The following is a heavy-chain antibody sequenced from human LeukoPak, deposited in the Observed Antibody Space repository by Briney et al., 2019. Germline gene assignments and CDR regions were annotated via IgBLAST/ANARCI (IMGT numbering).Heavy chain of an antibody. Sequence: ASVKVSCKASGYTFTGYYMHWVRQAPGQGLEWMGWINPNSGGTSYAQKFQGRVTMTRDTSISTAYMELSRLRSDDTAVYYCARGIYCSGGSCYSISAFDIWGQGTMVTVSS. CDR1: GYTFTGYY. CDR3: ARGIYCSGGSCYSISAFDI. CDR2: INPNSGGT. V-gene: IGHV1-2*02. J-gene: IGHJ3*02. D-gene: IGHD2-15*01.